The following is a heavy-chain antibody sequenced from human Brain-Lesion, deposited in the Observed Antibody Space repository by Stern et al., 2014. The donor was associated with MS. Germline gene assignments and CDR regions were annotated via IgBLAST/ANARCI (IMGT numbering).Heavy chain of an antibody. J-gene: IGHJ6*02. CDR2: IFNSGTT. CDR3: ARGRVVPGFQYYATDV. D-gene: IGHD2-2*01. V-gene: IGHV4-61*02. CDR1: GGSISSGGYY. Sequence: VQLQESGPGLVKPSQTLSLSCTVSGGSISSGGYYWSWIRQPAGKGLEWIGRIFNSGTTSNNPSLKSRVTISIDTSKNQFPLRLNPMTAADTTVYYCARGRVVPGFQYYATDVWGQGTTVIVSS.